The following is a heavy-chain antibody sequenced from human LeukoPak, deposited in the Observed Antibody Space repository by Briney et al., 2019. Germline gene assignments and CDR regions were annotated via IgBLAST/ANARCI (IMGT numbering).Heavy chain of an antibody. CDR3: AKDVGKWESLHFFDY. J-gene: IGHJ4*02. D-gene: IGHD1-26*01. Sequence: PGGSLRLSCVASGFTFSTYTMNWIRQAPGKGLEWVSGSIGSGGSAFYADSVKGRFTISRDDSRNTLYLQMNSLRGDDTAVYYCAKDVGKWESLHFFDYWGQGTLVTVSS. V-gene: IGHV3-23*01. CDR2: SIGSGGSA. CDR1: GFTFSTYT.